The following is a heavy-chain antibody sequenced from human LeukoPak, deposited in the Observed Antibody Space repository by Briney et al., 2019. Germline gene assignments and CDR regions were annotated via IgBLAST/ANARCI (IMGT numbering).Heavy chain of an antibody. J-gene: IGHJ4*02. CDR2: ISSSGSTI. Sequence: GGSLRLSCAASGFTFSSYEMNWVRQAPGKGVEWVSYISSSGSTIYYADSVEGRFTISRDNAKNSLYLQMNSLRAEDMALYYCAKGGFGELSYYFDYWGQGTLVTVSS. CDR3: AKGGFGELSYYFDY. V-gene: IGHV3-48*03. D-gene: IGHD3-10*01. CDR1: GFTFSSYE.